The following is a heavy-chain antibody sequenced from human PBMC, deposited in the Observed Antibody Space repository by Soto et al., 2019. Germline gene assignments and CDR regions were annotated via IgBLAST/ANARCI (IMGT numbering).Heavy chain of an antibody. CDR1: GGSISRGGYY. V-gene: IGHV4-31*03. D-gene: IGHD4-4*01. J-gene: IGHJ4*02. CDR3: ATEDDYNNDFDN. Sequence: QVQLQESGPGLVKPSQTLSLTCTVSGGSISRGGYYWDWIRQHPGKGLEWIGYISSSGGTYYNPSIRSRVTISVDTTKNQFSLRLNSVTAADTAVYYCATEDDYNNDFDNWGQGTLVTVSS. CDR2: ISSSGGT.